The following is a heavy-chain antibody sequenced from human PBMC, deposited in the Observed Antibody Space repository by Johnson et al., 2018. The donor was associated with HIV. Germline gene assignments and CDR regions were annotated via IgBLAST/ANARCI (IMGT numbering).Heavy chain of an antibody. CDR3: AKDQEAVLWDAFDI. CDR2: ISSSGNTI. Sequence: VQVVESGGGLVKPGGSLRLSCAASGFTFSDYYMGWIRQAPGKGLEWVSYISSSGNTIYSADSVKGRFPIFRDNAKTSLYLQMNSLRAEDTAVYYCAKDQEAVLWDAFDIWGQGTVVTVSS. V-gene: IGHV3-11*04. CDR1: GFTFSDYY. D-gene: IGHD6-19*01. J-gene: IGHJ3*02.